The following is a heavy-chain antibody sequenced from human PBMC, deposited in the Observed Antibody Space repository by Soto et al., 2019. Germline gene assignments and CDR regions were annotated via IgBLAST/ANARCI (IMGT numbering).Heavy chain of an antibody. V-gene: IGHV3-23*01. J-gene: IGHJ4*01. Sequence: EVQLLESGGALVQPGGSLRLSCTASGFTFNNQAMSWVRQAPGKGLEWVSSISIRGDNTYYADSVKGRFTISRDNSKNTQFLQLDSLRAEDTAVYYCAKDTVGTISDYFDSWGHGTLVTVSS. CDR2: ISIRGDNT. D-gene: IGHD3-16*01. CDR1: GFTFNNQA. CDR3: AKDTVGTISDYFDS.